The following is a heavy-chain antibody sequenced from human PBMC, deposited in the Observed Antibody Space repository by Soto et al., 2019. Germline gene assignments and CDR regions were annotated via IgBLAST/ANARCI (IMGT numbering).Heavy chain of an antibody. D-gene: IGHD2-15*01. CDR1: GGSIGSYY. CDR2: IYYSGST. V-gene: IGHV4-59*08. Sequence: QGQLQESGPGLVKPSETLSLTCSVSGGSIGSYYWSWIRQPPGKGLEWSGYIYYSGSTNYNPSLKSRVTIAVDTSNVQISLKLGAVTAADTAVYYWARGGCRQIDYWGQGTLVTDSS. J-gene: IGHJ4*02. CDR3: ARGGCRQIDY.